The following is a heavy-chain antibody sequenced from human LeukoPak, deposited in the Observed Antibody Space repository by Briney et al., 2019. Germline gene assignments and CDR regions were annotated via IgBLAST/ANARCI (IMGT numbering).Heavy chain of an antibody. CDR3: ARLSAARSFDY. CDR2: IYPGDSDT. D-gene: IGHD6-6*01. J-gene: IGHJ4*02. Sequence: GESLKISCKGSGYSFTNSWTGWVRQVPGKGLEWMGIIYPGDSDTRYSPSFQGQVTISADKSISTAYLQWSSLKASDTAMYYCARLSAARSFDYWGQGTLVTVSS. V-gene: IGHV5-51*01. CDR1: GYSFTNSW.